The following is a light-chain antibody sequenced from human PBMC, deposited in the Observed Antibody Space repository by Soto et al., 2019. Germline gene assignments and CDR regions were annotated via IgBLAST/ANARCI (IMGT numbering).Light chain of an antibody. CDR1: SSNIGSNY. CDR2: DNY. Sequence: QSVLTQPPSVSAAPGQRVTISCSGSSSNIGSNYVSWYQQLPGTAPKLLIYDNYKRPSGIPDRFSGSTSGTSATLAIARLQTGDEADYYCDSWDNSLSVVLFGGGTQLTVL. CDR3: DSWDNSLSVVL. J-gene: IGLJ2*01. V-gene: IGLV1-51*01.